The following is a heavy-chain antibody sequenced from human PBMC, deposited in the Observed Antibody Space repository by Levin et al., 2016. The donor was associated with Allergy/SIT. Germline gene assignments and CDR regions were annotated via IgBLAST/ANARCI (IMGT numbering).Heavy chain of an antibody. CDR3: ASAMVRGVIAPYYGMDV. D-gene: IGHD3-10*01. J-gene: IGHJ6*02. V-gene: IGHV3-48*03. Sequence: WIRQPPGKGLEWVSYISSSGSTIYYADSVKGRFTISRDNAKNSLYLQMNSLRAEDTAVYYCASAMVRGVIAPYYGMDVWGQGTTVTVSS. CDR2: ISSSGSTI.